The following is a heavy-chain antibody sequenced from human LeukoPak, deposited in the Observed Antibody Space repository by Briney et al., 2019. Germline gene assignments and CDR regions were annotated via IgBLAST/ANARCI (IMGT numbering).Heavy chain of an antibody. Sequence: SETLSLTCAVSGYSISSGYYWGWIRQPPGKGLEWIGYIYYSGSTNYNPSLKSRVTVSVDTSKNQFSLKLSSVTAADTAVYYCARVLRGYTSYYYYYYMDVWGKGTTVTVSS. CDR3: ARVLRGYTSYYYYYYMDV. D-gene: IGHD5-18*01. J-gene: IGHJ6*03. CDR2: IYYSGST. V-gene: IGHV4-61*01. CDR1: GYSISSGYY.